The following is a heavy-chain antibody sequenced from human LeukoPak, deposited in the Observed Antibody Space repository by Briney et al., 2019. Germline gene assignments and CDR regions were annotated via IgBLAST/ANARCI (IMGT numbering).Heavy chain of an antibody. Sequence: GGSLRLSCAASGFTFDDYAMHWVRQAPGKGLEWVSGISWNSGSIGYADSVKGRFTMSRDNAKNSLYLQMNSLRVEDTAVYYCARDPGIAAAGTVGYFDSWGQGILVTVSS. CDR3: ARDPGIAAAGTVGYFDS. CDR2: ISWNSGSI. V-gene: IGHV3-9*01. CDR1: GFTFDDYA. D-gene: IGHD6-13*01. J-gene: IGHJ4*02.